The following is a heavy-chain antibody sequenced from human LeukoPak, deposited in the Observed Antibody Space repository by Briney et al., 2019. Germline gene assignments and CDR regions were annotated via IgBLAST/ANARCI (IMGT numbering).Heavy chain of an antibody. J-gene: IGHJ4*02. CDR1: GGSFSGYY. CDR3: AKEYRYYDSSGYSDY. CDR2: ISGSGGST. V-gene: IGHV3-23*01. D-gene: IGHD3-22*01. Sequence: ETLSLTCAVYGGSFSGYYWSWVRQAPGKGLEWVSAISGSGGSTYYADSVKGRFTISRDNSKNTLYLQMNSLRAEDTAVYYCAKEYRYYDSSGYSDYWGQGTLVTVSS.